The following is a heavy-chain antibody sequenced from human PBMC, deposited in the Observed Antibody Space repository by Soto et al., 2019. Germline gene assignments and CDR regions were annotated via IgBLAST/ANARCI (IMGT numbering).Heavy chain of an antibody. J-gene: IGHJ4*02. CDR2: IYHSGST. CDR3: ARDYSRRWGFCDC. V-gene: IGHV4-38-2*02. CDR1: GYSITSGYY. Sequence: PSETLSLTCAVSGYSITSGYYWAWIGQPPGKGLEGIGSIYHSGSTYYSPSLKSRVTISVDTSKNQFSLKLSSVTAADTSVYYCARDYSRRWGFCDCWGQGPLVTVSS. D-gene: IGHD6-13*01.